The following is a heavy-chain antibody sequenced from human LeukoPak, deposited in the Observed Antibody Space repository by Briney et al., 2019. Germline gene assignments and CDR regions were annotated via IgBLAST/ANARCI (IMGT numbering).Heavy chain of an antibody. CDR3: AKGGDIAAAE. CDR1: GFTFSSYG. V-gene: IGHV3-30*02. J-gene: IGHJ4*02. CDR2: IRYDGSNI. D-gene: IGHD6-13*01. Sequence: GGSLRLSCAASGFTFSSYGMHWVRQAPGKGLEWVAFIRYDGSNIYYADSVKGRFTISRDNSKNTLYLQMNSLRAEDTAVYYCAKGGDIAAAEWGQGTLVTVSS.